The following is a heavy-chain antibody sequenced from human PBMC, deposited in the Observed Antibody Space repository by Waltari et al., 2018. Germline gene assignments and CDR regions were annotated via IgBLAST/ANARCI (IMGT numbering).Heavy chain of an antibody. Sequence: LQLQESGPGLVKPSETLSLTCSVSGASITNSNSYWSWIRQPPGKGLVWVSRINDDGSTISYADSVKGRFTISRDNAKNTLYLQMDSLRVEDTAVYYCTRTLVGPYPFENWGQGTLVTVSS. V-gene: IGHV3-74*01. CDR2: INDDGSTI. CDR1: GASITNSNSY. J-gene: IGHJ4*02. D-gene: IGHD1-26*01. CDR3: TRTLVGPYPFEN.